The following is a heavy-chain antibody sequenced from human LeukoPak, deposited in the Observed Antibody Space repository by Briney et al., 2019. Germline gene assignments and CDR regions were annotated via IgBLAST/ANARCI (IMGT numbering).Heavy chain of an antibody. J-gene: IGHJ4*02. CDR3: AGSGYYSFDY. CDR1: GGPISSYY. D-gene: IGHD3-22*01. Sequence: SETLFLNCTVSGGPISSYYWSLIRQPPGEGPEWIGYIYYSGSTNYNPSLKSRVTISVDTSKNQFSLKLSSVTAADTAVYYCAGSGYYSFDYWGQGTLVTVSS. V-gene: IGHV4-59*01. CDR2: IYYSGST.